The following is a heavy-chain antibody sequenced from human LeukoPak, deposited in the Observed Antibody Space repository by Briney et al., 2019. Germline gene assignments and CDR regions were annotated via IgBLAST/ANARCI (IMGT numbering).Heavy chain of an antibody. Sequence: ASVKVSCKASGYTFTSYDINWVRQATGQGLEWMGWISAYNGNTNYAQKLQGRVTMTTDTSTGTAYMELRSLRSDDTAVYYCARSYDSSGYYWANYFDYWGQGTLVTVSS. J-gene: IGHJ4*02. CDR2: ISAYNGNT. V-gene: IGHV1-18*01. D-gene: IGHD3-22*01. CDR1: GYTFTSYD. CDR3: ARSYDSSGYYWANYFDY.